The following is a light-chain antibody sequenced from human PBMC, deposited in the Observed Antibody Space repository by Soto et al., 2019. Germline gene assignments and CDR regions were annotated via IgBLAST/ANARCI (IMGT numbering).Light chain of an antibody. V-gene: IGKV3-11*01. CDR3: QQRSSLPRT. CDR2: DAT. CDR1: QSVYSD. Sequence: EIVLTQSPATLSLSPGERATLSCRASQSVYSDLAWFQQIPVQAPRLLNYDATKRATGTPARFSGSGCGTDFTLTISSLEPEDFAVYYCQQRSSLPRTFGQGTQVDIK. J-gene: IGKJ1*01.